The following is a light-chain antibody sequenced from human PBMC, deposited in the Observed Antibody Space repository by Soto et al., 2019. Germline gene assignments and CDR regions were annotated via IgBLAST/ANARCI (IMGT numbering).Light chain of an antibody. CDR2: GAS. CDR1: QSVSSN. Sequence: ERVMTQSPGTLSVSPGERATLSCRASQSVSSNLAWYQQKPGQAPRLFIYGASTRATAIPPRFSGSGSGTEFTLTISSLQSGDSATFYCQQYASYPWTFGRGTKVDIK. CDR3: QQYASYPWT. V-gene: IGKV3-15*01. J-gene: IGKJ1*01.